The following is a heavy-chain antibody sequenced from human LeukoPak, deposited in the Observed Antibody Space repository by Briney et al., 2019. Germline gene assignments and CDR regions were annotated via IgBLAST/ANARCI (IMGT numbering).Heavy chain of an antibody. Sequence: PSETLSLTCTVSGGSISSYYWSWIRRPAGKGLEWIGRIYTSGSTNYNPSLKSRVTMSVDTSKNQFSLKLSSVTAADTAVYYCARDEDYGDYGFDYWGQGTLVTVSS. V-gene: IGHV4-4*07. J-gene: IGHJ4*02. CDR2: IYTSGST. CDR3: ARDEDYGDYGFDY. D-gene: IGHD4-17*01. CDR1: GGSISSYY.